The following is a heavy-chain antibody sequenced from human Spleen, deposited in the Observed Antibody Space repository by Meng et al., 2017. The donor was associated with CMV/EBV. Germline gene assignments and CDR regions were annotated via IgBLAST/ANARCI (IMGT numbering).Heavy chain of an antibody. CDR1: GFTFSSYW. CDR3: ARQDRKNFDY. CDR2: ISSSSSTI. Sequence: GESLKISCAASGFTFSSYWMSWVRQAPGKGLEWVSYISSSSSTIYYADSVKGRFTISRDNAKNSLYLQMNSLRAEDTAVYYCARQDRKNFDYWGQGTLVTVSS. J-gene: IGHJ4*02. V-gene: IGHV3-48*04.